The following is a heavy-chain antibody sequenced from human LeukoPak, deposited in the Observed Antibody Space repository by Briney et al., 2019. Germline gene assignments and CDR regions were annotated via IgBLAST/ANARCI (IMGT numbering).Heavy chain of an antibody. D-gene: IGHD4-17*01. CDR3: ARLPDYGDPNPEFFDY. J-gene: IGHJ4*02. CDR1: GGSISSGGYY. Sequence: SETLSLTCTVSGGSISSGGYYRSWIRQHPGKGLEWIGYIYYSGSTYYNPSLKSRVTISVDTSKNQFSLKLSSVTAADTAVYYCARLPDYGDPNPEFFDYWGQGTLVTVSS. V-gene: IGHV4-31*03. CDR2: IYYSGST.